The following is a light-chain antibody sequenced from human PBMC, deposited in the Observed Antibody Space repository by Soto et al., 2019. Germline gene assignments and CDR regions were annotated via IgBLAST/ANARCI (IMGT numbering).Light chain of an antibody. CDR3: LHDYSYPWT. V-gene: IGKV1-6*01. J-gene: IGKJ1*01. Sequence: AIQMTQSPSSLSASVGDRVTITCRASQAIRSDLGWYQQKPGKAPKLLLYAASSLQGAVTSRFSGSGSGTDFTLTISSLQPEDFATYYCLHDYSYPWTFGQGTKVEI. CDR2: AAS. CDR1: QAIRSD.